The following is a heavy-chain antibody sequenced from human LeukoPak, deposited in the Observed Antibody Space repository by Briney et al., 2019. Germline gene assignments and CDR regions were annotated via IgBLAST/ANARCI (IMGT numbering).Heavy chain of an antibody. J-gene: IGHJ6*02. CDR3: ASGTIFGVVNGLDV. CDR1: GGSFSGYY. CDR2: INHSGST. Sequence: PSETLSLTCAVYGGSFSGYYWSWIRQPPGKGLEWIGEINHSGSTNYNPSLKSRVTISVDTSKNQFSLKLSSVTAADTAVYYCASGTIFGVVNGLDVWGQGTTVTVSS. V-gene: IGHV4-34*01. D-gene: IGHD3-3*01.